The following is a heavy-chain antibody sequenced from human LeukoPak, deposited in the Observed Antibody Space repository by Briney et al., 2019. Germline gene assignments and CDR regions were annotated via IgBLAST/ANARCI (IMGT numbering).Heavy chain of an antibody. J-gene: IGHJ4*02. Sequence: SETLSLTCTVSGGSISSSSYFWGWIRQPPGKGLEWIGSIFYSGSTHYNPSLKSRVTISIDTSKNHFSLRLSSVTAADTAVYYCARRAVAGSYLLDYWGQGSLVTVSS. CDR3: ARRAVAGSYLLDY. D-gene: IGHD6-19*01. CDR2: IFYSGST. CDR1: GGSISSSSYF. V-gene: IGHV4-39*02.